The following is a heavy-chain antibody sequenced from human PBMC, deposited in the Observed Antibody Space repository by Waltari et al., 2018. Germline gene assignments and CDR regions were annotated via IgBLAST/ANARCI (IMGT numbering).Heavy chain of an antibody. CDR1: GGSFSGYY. V-gene: IGHV4-34*01. J-gene: IGHJ4*02. Sequence: QVQLQQWGAGLLKPSETLSLTCAVYGGSFSGYYWSWIRQPPGKGLEWIGEINHSGSTNYNPSLKRRVTISVDTSKNQFSLKLSSVTAADTAVYYCAIRGWPSDFDYWGQGTLVTVSS. D-gene: IGHD2-15*01. CDR2: INHSGST. CDR3: AIRGWPSDFDY.